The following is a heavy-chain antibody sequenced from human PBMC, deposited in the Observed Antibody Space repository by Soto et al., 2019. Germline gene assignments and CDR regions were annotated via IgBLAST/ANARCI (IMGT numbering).Heavy chain of an antibody. CDR3: ARLGVILPPAGPSDY. Sequence: QLQLQESGPGLVKPSETLSLTCTVSGGSISSSSYYWGWIRQPPGKGLEWIGSIYYSGSTYYNPSLKSRVTISVDTSKNQFSLKLSSVTAADTAVYYCARLGVILPPAGPSDYWGQGTLVTVSS. CDR2: IYYSGST. D-gene: IGHD3-10*01. CDR1: GGSISSSSYY. J-gene: IGHJ4*02. V-gene: IGHV4-39*01.